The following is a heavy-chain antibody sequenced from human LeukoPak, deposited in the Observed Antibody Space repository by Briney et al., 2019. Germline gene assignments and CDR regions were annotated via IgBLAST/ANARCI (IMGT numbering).Heavy chain of an antibody. CDR2: IIPILGIA. CDR1: GGTFSSDA. J-gene: IGHJ4*02. D-gene: IGHD2-2*01. V-gene: IGHV1-69*10. Sequence: GASVKVSCKASGGTFSSDAISWVRQAPGQGLEWLGGIIPILGIANYAQKFQGRVTITADKSTSTAYMELSSLRSEDTAVYYCARDYFDGQLLSALDYWGQGTLVTVSS. CDR3: ARDYFDGQLLSALDY.